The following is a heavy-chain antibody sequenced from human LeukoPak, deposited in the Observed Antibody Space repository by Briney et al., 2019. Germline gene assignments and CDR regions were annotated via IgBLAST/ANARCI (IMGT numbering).Heavy chain of an antibody. CDR1: GFTFSSHA. V-gene: IGHV3-23*01. D-gene: IGHD3-16*01. CDR3: AKDGGD. Sequence: PGGSLRLSCVASGFTFSSHAMKCVRQAPGKGLQWVPGVSASGDDTYYADSVKGRFTISRDNSQNTLYLHMNSLRPENTAIYYCAKDGGDWGQGTLVTVSS. J-gene: IGHJ4*02. CDR2: VSASGDDT.